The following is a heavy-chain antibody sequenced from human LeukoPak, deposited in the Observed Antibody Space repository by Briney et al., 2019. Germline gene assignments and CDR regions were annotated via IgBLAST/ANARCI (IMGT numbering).Heavy chain of an antibody. Sequence: GRSLRLSCAASGFTFSSYAMHWVRQAPGKGLEWVAVISYDGSNKYYADSVKGRFTISRDNSKNTLCLQMNSLRAEDTAVYYCARVYYYDSSGYLGGMDVWGQGTTVTVSS. CDR3: ARVYYYDSSGYLGGMDV. J-gene: IGHJ6*02. V-gene: IGHV3-30-3*01. CDR2: ISYDGSNK. D-gene: IGHD3-22*01. CDR1: GFTFSSYA.